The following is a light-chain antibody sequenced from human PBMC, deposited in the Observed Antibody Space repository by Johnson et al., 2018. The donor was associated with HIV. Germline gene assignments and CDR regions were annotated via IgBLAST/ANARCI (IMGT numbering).Light chain of an antibody. V-gene: IGLV1-51*01. CDR2: DND. Sequence: QAVLTQPPSVSAAPGQKVTISCSGSSSNIGINYVSWFQQLPGTAPKLLIYDNDKRPSGIPDRFSGSKSGTSATLGITGLQTGDEADYYCETWDSRLSGYYVFGTGTEVSVL. J-gene: IGLJ1*01. CDR3: ETWDSRLSGYYV. CDR1: SSNIGINY.